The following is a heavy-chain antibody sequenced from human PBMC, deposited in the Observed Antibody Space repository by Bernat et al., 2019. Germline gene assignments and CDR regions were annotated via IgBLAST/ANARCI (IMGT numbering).Heavy chain of an antibody. D-gene: IGHD2-15*01. CDR2: IKQDGREK. CDR1: GFTLSSHW. Sequence: EVQLVESGGGLVQPGGSLRLSCAASGFTLSSHWMSWVRQAPGKGLEWVANIKQDGREKYYVDSVKGRFTISRDNAKNSLYLQMNSLRAEDTAVYYCARDGGGSRGFGYWGQGTLVTVSS. J-gene: IGHJ4*02. V-gene: IGHV3-7*01. CDR3: ARDGGGSRGFGY.